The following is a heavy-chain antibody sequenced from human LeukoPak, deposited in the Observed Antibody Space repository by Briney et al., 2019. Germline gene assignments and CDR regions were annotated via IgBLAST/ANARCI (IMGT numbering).Heavy chain of an antibody. J-gene: IGHJ4*02. CDR3: ARDLPVAAALLATHFDY. D-gene: IGHD6-13*01. V-gene: IGHV3-48*04. CDR2: ISSSGSTI. CDR1: GFTFSSYS. Sequence: GGSLRLSCAASGFTFSSYSMNWVRQAPGKGLEWVSYISSSGSTIYYADSVKGRFTISRDNAKNSLYLQMNSLRAEDTAVYYCARDLPVAAALLATHFDYWGQGTLVTVSS.